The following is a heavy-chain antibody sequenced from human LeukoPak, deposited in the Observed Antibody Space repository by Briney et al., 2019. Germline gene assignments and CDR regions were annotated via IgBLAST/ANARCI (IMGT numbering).Heavy chain of an antibody. D-gene: IGHD3/OR15-3a*01. CDR2: IYYSGNT. V-gene: IGHV4-39*01. Sequence: SETLSLTCTVSGVSISSSNSYWGWIRQPPGKGLEWIGSIYYSGNTYFNASLKSQVSISIDTSKNQFSLRLTSVTAADTAVYYCARQTGSGLFILPGGQGTLVTVSS. CDR1: GVSISSSNSY. J-gene: IGHJ4*02. CDR3: ARQTGSGLFILP.